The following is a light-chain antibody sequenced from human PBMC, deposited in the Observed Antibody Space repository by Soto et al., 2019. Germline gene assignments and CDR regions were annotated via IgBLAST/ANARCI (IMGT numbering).Light chain of an antibody. CDR2: AAS. V-gene: IGKV1-39*01. J-gene: IGKJ1*01. Sequence: DIQMTQSPSSLSASVRDRVTITCRASQSISSYVNWYQQKPGKAPKLLIYAASSLNSGVPSRFSGSGSGTAFTLTVSSLQPEDFATYFCQQSYSTPRTFGQGTKVEVK. CDR3: QQSYSTPRT. CDR1: QSISSY.